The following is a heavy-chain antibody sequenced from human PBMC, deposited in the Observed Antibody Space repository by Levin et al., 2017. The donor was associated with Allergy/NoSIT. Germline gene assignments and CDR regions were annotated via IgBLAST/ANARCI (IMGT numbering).Heavy chain of an antibody. D-gene: IGHD2-21*01. V-gene: IGHV3-73*01. Sequence: GGSLRLSCAASGFTFSGSAMHWVRQASGKGLEWVGRIRSKANSYATAYAASVKGRFTISRDDSKNTAYLQMNSLKTEDTAVYYCTRHFSRRGVIYYFDYWGQGTLVTVSS. CDR3: TRHFSRRGVIYYFDY. J-gene: IGHJ4*02. CDR2: IRSKANSYAT. CDR1: GFTFSGSA.